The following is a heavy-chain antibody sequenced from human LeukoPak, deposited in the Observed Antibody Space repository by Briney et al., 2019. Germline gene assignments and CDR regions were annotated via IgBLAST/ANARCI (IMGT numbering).Heavy chain of an antibody. CDR1: GFTFSSYG. J-gene: IGHJ4*02. CDR3: ARGIYYYDSSGYPLEY. Sequence: PGGSLRLSCAASGFTFSSYGMHWVRQAPGKGLEWVAFIRYDGSNKYYADSVKGRFTISRDNSKNTLYLQMNSLRAEDTAVYYCARGIYYYDSSGYPLEYWGQGTLVTVSS. V-gene: IGHV3-30*02. CDR2: IRYDGSNK. D-gene: IGHD3-22*01.